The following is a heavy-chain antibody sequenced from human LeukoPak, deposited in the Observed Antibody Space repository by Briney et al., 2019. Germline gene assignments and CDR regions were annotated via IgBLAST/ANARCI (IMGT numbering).Heavy chain of an antibody. CDR2: IHYTGST. V-gene: IGHV4-59*08. J-gene: IGHJ4*02. D-gene: IGHD6-13*01. CDR3: ARLNLIGSSPVHHYDF. Sequence: TETLSLTCTVSGGSISGYYWSWIRQSPGKGLEYIAYIHYTGSTDYNPSLKSRVTISVDTSKNQFSLKLSFVTAADTAVYYCARLNLIGSSPVHHYDFWGQGTLVTVSS. CDR1: GGSISGYY.